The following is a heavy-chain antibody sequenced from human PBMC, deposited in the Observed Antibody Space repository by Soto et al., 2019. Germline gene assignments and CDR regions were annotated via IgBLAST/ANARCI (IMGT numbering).Heavy chain of an antibody. Sequence: SETLSLTCTVSGGSISSYYWSWIRQPPGKGLEWIGYIYYSGSTNYNPSLKSRVTISVDTSKSQFSLKLSSVTAADTAVYYCARDICYVCSGSPYWCYGMDVWGQGTTVTVSS. D-gene: IGHD3-10*02. CDR3: ARDICYVCSGSPYWCYGMDV. V-gene: IGHV4-59*01. CDR2: IYYSGST. CDR1: GGSISSYY. J-gene: IGHJ6*02.